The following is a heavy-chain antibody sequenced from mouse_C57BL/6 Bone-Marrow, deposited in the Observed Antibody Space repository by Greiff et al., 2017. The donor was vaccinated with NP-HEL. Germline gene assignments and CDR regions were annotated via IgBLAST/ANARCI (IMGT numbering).Heavy chain of an antibody. D-gene: IGHD1-1*01. CDR1: GYTFTSYW. J-gene: IGHJ1*03. CDR3: ARGTTVGRYFYV. CDR2: IHPNSGST. Sequence: VQLQQPGAELVKPGASVKLSCKASGYTFTSYWMHWVKQRPGQGLEWIGMIHPNSGSTNYNEPFKSKATLTVDKSSSTAYMQLSSLTSEDSAVYYFARGTTVGRYFYVWGTGATVTVSS. V-gene: IGHV1-64*01.